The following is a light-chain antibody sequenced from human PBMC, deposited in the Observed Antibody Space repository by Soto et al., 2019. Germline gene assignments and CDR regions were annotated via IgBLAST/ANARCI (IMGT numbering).Light chain of an antibody. V-gene: IGLV2-14*01. CDR3: SSYTSSSSLVL. CDR1: SSDVGGYKY. Sequence: QPVLTQPASVSGSPGQSITISCTGTSSDVGGYKYVSWYQQHPGKAPKLMVYEVSNRPSGVSNRFSGSKSGNTASLTISGLQAEDEGDYYCSSYTSSSSLVLFGTGTKLTVL. CDR2: EVS. J-gene: IGLJ1*01.